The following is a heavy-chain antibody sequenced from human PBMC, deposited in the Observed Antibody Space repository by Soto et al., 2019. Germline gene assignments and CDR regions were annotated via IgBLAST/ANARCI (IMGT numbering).Heavy chain of an antibody. Sequence: TGGSLRLSCAASGFTFSSYGMHWVRQAPGKGLEWVAVISYDGSNKYYADSVKGRFTISRDNSKNTLYLQMNSLRAEDTAVYYCAKDRVAAHDYWGQGTLVTVSS. J-gene: IGHJ4*02. CDR1: GFTFSSYG. CDR2: ISYDGSNK. D-gene: IGHD6-19*01. CDR3: AKDRVAAHDY. V-gene: IGHV3-30*18.